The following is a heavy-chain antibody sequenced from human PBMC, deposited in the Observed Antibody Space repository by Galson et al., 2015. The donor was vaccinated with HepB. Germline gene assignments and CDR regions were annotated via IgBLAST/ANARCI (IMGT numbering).Heavy chain of an antibody. V-gene: IGHV3-74*01. CDR2: INSDGSTT. J-gene: IGHJ6*02. CDR1: GFTLRYHW. D-gene: IGHD4/OR15-4a*01. CDR3: ARGQGVDYHYAMDV. Sequence: SLRLSCAVSGFTLRYHWMHWVRQAPGKGLVWVSRINSDGSTTNYADSVKGRFTISRDNAKNTLYLQMNNLRAEDTAVYYCARGQGVDYHYAMDVWGPGTTVTIS.